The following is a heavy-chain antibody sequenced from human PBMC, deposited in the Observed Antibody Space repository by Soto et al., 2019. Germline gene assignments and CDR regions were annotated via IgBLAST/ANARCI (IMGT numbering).Heavy chain of an antibody. CDR2: ISAYNGNT. CDR1: GYTFTSYG. V-gene: IGHV1-18*01. J-gene: IGHJ3*02. Sequence: ASVKVSCKASGYTFTSYGISWVRQAPGQGLEWMGWISAYNGNTNYAQKLQGRVTMTTDTSTSTAYMELRSLRSDDTAVYYCARDVPIVVVPNDVFDIWGQGTMVTVSS. D-gene: IGHD3-22*01. CDR3: ARDVPIVVVPNDVFDI.